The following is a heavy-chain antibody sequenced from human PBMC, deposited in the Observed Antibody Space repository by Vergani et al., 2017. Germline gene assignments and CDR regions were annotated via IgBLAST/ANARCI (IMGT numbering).Heavy chain of an antibody. CDR3: AIDDGPGGRRVAAELLYWSFDL. CDR2: INWNGGST. CDR1: GFTFDDYG. D-gene: IGHD2-15*01. V-gene: IGHV3-20*04. Sequence: EVQLVESGGGVVRPGGSLRLSCAASGFTFDDYGMSWVRQAPGKGLEWVSGINWNGGSTGYADSVKGRFTISRDNAKNSLYLQLNSLRAEDTALYYCAIDDGPGGRRVAAELLYWSFDLWGRGTLVTVSS. J-gene: IGHJ2*01.